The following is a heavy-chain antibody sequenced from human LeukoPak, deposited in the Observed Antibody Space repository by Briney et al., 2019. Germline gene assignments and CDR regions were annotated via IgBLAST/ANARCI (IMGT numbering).Heavy chain of an antibody. CDR3: ARETYYYDSSGYPLGYYFDY. Sequence: GASVKVSCKASGYTFTSYDINWVRQATGQGLEWMGWMNPNSGNTGYAQKFQGRVTMTRNTSISTAYMELSSLRSEDTAVYYCARETYYYDSSGYPLGYYFDYWGQGTLVTVSS. V-gene: IGHV1-8*01. CDR1: GYTFTSYD. D-gene: IGHD3-22*01. J-gene: IGHJ4*02. CDR2: MNPNSGNT.